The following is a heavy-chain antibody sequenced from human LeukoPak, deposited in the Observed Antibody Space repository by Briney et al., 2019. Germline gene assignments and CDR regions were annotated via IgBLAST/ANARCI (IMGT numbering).Heavy chain of an antibody. CDR3: AKGGGYYDSSGEGIHDAFDI. Sequence: GRSLRLSCAASGFTFDDYAMHWVRKAPGKGLEWVSGISWNSGSIGYADSVKGRFTISRDNAKNSLYLQMNSLRAEDTALYYCAKGGGYYDSSGEGIHDAFDIWGQGTMVTVSS. D-gene: IGHD3-22*01. J-gene: IGHJ3*02. V-gene: IGHV3-9*01. CDR2: ISWNSGSI. CDR1: GFTFDDYA.